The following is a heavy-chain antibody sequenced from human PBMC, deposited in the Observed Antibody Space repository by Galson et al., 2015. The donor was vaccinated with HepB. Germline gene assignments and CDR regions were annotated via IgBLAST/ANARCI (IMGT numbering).Heavy chain of an antibody. Sequence: SVKVSCKASGYTFTSYGISWVRQAPGQGLEWMGWISAYNGNTNYAQKLQGRVTMTTDTSTSTAYMELRSLRSDDTAVYYCARPSSNYGTPGDYYGMDVWGQGTTVTVSS. CDR3: ARPSSNYGTPGDYYGMDV. V-gene: IGHV1-18*04. D-gene: IGHD4-11*01. J-gene: IGHJ6*02. CDR1: GYTFTSYG. CDR2: ISAYNGNT.